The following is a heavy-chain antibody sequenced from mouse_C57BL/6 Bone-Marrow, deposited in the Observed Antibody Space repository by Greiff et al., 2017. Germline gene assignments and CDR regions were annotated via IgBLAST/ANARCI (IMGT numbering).Heavy chain of an antibody. CDR1: GYAFSSYW. Sequence: QVQLKESGAELVKPGASVKISCKASGYAFSSYWMNWVKQRPGKGLEWIGQIYPGDGVTNYNGKFKGKATLTADKSSSPAYMQISSLTSEASAVYFCARDWDDFDYWGQGTTLTVSS. J-gene: IGHJ2*01. CDR2: IYPGDGVT. D-gene: IGHD4-1*01. CDR3: ARDWDDFDY. V-gene: IGHV1-80*01.